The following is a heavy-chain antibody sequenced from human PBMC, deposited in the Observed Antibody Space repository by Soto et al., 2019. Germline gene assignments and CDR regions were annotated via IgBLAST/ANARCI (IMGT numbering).Heavy chain of an antibody. CDR2: IYYSGST. J-gene: IGHJ5*02. CDR3: ARHPDVARGGFDP. V-gene: IGHV4-39*01. CDR1: GGSISSSRYY. Sequence: QPQLQESGPGLVKPSETLSLTCTVSGGSISSSRYYWGWIRQPPGKGLEWIGSIYYSGSTYYNPSLSSRVTISVDTSKNQFSLKLSSVTAADTAVYHCARHPDVARGGFDPWGQGTLVTVSS. D-gene: IGHD3-10*01.